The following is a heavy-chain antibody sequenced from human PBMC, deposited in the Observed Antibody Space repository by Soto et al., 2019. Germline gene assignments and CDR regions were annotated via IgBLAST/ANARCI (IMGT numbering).Heavy chain of an antibody. D-gene: IGHD2-8*01. CDR2: IFYSGST. J-gene: IGHJ6*03. CDR3: VRIRRCSDYVDV. Sequence: QLQLQESGPGLVKPSDTLSLTCTVSGDSISSSSYFWGWIRQPPGKGLEWMGNIFYSGSTYYSPSLKSRLTISVDMSKTQFSLKLSSVNAADTAVYFCVRIRRCSDYVDVWGKGTTVTLSS. V-gene: IGHV4-39*01. CDR1: GDSISSSSYF.